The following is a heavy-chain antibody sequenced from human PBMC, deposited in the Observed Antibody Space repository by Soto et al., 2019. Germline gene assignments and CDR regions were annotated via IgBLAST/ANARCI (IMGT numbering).Heavy chain of an antibody. J-gene: IGHJ6*04. CDR1: GFTFSSYG. D-gene: IGHD4-17*01. CDR2: ISYDGSNK. CDR3: AKGAVYGTEHYYRGMAV. Sequence: PGGSLRLSCSASGFTFSSYGMHWVRQAPGKGLEWVAVISYDGSNKYYADSVKGRFTISRDNSKNTLYLQMNSLRAEDTAVYYCAKGAVYGTEHYYRGMAVRGKGSPVTISS. V-gene: IGHV3-30*18.